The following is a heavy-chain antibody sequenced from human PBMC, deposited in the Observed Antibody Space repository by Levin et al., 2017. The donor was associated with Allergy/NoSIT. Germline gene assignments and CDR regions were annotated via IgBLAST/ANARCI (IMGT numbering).Heavy chain of an antibody. V-gene: IGHV1-18*01. CDR2: ISAYNGNT. Sequence: ASVKVSCKASGYTFTSYGISWVRQAPGQGLEWMGWISAYNGNTNYAQKLQGRVTMTTDTSTSTAYMELRSLRSDDTAVYYCARNRGGSGYPVYFDYWGQGTLVTVSS. J-gene: IGHJ4*02. CDR1: GYTFTSYG. D-gene: IGHD3-22*01. CDR3: ARNRGGSGYPVYFDY.